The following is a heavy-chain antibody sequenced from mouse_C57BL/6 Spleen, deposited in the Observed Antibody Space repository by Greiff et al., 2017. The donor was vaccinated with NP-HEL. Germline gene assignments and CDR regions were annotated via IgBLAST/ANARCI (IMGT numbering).Heavy chain of an antibody. Sequence: EVQGVESGGGLVQPGGSLKLSCAASGFTFSDYYMYWVRQTPEKRLEWVAYISNGGGSTYYPDTVKGRFTISRDNAKNTLYLQMGRLKSEDTAMYYCAGQVNWDGQRSFDVWGTGTTVTVSS. D-gene: IGHD4-1*01. CDR1: GFTFSDYY. J-gene: IGHJ1*03. V-gene: IGHV5-12*01. CDR3: AGQVNWDGQRSFDV. CDR2: ISNGGGST.